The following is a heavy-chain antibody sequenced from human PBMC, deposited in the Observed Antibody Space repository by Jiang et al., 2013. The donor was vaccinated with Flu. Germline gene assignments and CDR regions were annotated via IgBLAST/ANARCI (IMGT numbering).Heavy chain of an antibody. CDR1: FTSYW. Sequence: FTSYWIGWVRQMPGKGLEWMGIIYPGDSDTRYSPSFQGQVTISADKSISTAYLQWSSLKASDTAMYYCASSTSQYWYFDLWGRGTLVTVSS. CDR2: IYPGDSDT. CDR3: ASSTSQYWYFDL. V-gene: IGHV5-51*01. J-gene: IGHJ2*01.